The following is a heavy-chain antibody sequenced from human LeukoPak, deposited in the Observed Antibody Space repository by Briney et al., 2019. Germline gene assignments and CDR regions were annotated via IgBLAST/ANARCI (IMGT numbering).Heavy chain of an antibody. J-gene: IGHJ3*02. CDR3: ARGEKQQLDAFDI. Sequence: ESSETLSLTCTVSGGSIRSTSYYWGWVRQPPGKGLEWIGSIYYSGSTYYNPSLSLKSRVTISVDTSKNQFSLKLSSVTAADTAVYYCARGEKQQLDAFDIWGQGTMVTVSS. CDR2: IYYSGST. CDR1: GGSIRSTSYY. V-gene: IGHV4-39*07. D-gene: IGHD6-13*01.